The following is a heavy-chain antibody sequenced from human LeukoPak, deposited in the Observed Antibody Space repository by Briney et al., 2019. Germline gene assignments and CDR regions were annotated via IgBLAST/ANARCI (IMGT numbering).Heavy chain of an antibody. D-gene: IGHD3-22*01. Sequence: PSETLSLTCAVYGGSFSGYYWSWIRQPPGKGLEWIGEINHSGSTNYNPSLKSRVTISVDTSKNQFSLKLSSVTAADTAVYYCARPTYDSSGYYEDWGQGTLVTVSS. CDR1: GGSFSGYY. V-gene: IGHV4-34*01. CDR2: INHSGST. J-gene: IGHJ4*02. CDR3: ARPTYDSSGYYED.